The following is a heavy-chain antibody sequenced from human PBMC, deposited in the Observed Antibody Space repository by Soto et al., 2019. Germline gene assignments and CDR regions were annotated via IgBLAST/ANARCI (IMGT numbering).Heavy chain of an antibody. J-gene: IGHJ4*02. Sequence: QVQLVQSGSEVKKPGSSVKISCKASGGTFSSYTISWVRQAPGQGLEWMGRIIPILGIANYAQKLQGRVTITADKSTSTAYMELSSLRSEDTAVYYWAGIVVVARFVYLGQGTLVTVSS. V-gene: IGHV1-69*02. CDR3: AGIVVVARFVY. D-gene: IGHD2-15*01. CDR1: GGTFSSYT. CDR2: IIPILGIA.